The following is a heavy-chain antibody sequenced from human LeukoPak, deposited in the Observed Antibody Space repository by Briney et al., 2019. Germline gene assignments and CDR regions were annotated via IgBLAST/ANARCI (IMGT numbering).Heavy chain of an antibody. Sequence: GGSLRLSCAASGFTFSSYAMSWVRQAPGKGLEWVSAISGSGGSTYYADSVKGRFTISRDNSKNTLYLQMNSLRAEETAVYYCAKADSSGXYYGNAFDIWGQGTMVTVSS. CDR3: AKADSSGXYYGNAFDI. V-gene: IGHV3-23*01. D-gene: IGHD3-22*01. J-gene: IGHJ3*02. CDR2: ISGSGGST. CDR1: GFTFSSYA.